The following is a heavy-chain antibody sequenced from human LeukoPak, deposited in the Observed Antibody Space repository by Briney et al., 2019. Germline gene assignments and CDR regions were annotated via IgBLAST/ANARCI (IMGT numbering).Heavy chain of an antibody. J-gene: IGHJ4*02. Sequence: VGSLRLSCAASELTFSSYSMSWVRQAPGKGLGWVSGISFSGTTTYYADSVKGRFTVSRDNSKNTLYLQMDGLRAEDTAVYYCARDPTELQLLSYYFDSWGQGTLVAVSS. CDR1: ELTFSSYS. CDR3: ARDPTELQLLSYYFDS. V-gene: IGHV3-23*01. CDR2: ISFSGTTT. D-gene: IGHD2-2*01.